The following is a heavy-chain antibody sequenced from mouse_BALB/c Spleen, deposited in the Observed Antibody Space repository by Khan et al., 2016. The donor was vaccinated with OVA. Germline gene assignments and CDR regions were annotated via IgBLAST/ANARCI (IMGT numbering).Heavy chain of an antibody. CDR3: ARPTTAGYYYAMDY. V-gene: IGHV5-12-2*01. D-gene: IGHD1-2*01. CDR1: GFTFSSYT. Sequence: EVELVESGGGLVQPGGSLKLSCAASGFTFSSYTMSWVRQTPEKRLEWVAYISYGGGSTYYTDTVKGRFTISRDNAKNTLYLHMSRLKSAYTDMYYCARPTTAGYYYAMDYWGQGTSVTVS. J-gene: IGHJ4*01. CDR2: ISYGGGST.